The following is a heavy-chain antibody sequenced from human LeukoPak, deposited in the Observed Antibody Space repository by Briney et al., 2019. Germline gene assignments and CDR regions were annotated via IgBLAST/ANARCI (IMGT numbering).Heavy chain of an antibody. CDR1: ARSISSYY. J-gene: IGHJ4*02. CDR3: ARHGGCDNSSGY. CDR2: ISYSEST. V-gene: IGHV4-59*01. D-gene: IGHD3-22*01. Sequence: PSETLSLTCPVHARSISSYYSSWIRPPPGKGLGWIGYISYSESTNYNPYLTSRDTIPVDTSKNQFSLKVLSVTAADTAVYDCARHGGCDNSSGYWGQGTLVTVSS.